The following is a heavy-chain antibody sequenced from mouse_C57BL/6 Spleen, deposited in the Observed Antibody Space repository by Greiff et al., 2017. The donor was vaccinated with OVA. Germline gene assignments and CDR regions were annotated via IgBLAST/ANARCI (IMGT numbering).Heavy chain of an antibody. CDR1: GYAFSSSW. D-gene: IGHD1-1*01. Sequence: QVQLKESGPELVKPGASVKISCMASGYAFSSSWMNWVKQRPGKGLEWIGRIYPGDGDTNYNGKFKGKATLTADKSSSTAYMQLSSLTSEDSAVYFCARDYYGSSSFAYWGQGTLVTVSA. J-gene: IGHJ3*01. CDR2: IYPGDGDT. CDR3: ARDYYGSSSFAY. V-gene: IGHV1-82*01.